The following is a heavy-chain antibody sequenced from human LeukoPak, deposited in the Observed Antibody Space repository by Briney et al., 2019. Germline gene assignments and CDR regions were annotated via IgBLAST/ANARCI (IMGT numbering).Heavy chain of an antibody. Sequence: SETLSLTCAVYGGSFSGYYWSWIRQPPGKGLEWIGEINHSGSTNYNPSLKSRVTISVDTSKNQLSLKLSSVTAADTAVYYCARDNLARTDQLLSSHYYGMDVWGQGTTVTVSS. CDR3: ARDNLARTDQLLSSHYYGMDV. V-gene: IGHV4-34*01. CDR1: GGSFSGYY. D-gene: IGHD2-2*01. CDR2: INHSGST. J-gene: IGHJ6*02.